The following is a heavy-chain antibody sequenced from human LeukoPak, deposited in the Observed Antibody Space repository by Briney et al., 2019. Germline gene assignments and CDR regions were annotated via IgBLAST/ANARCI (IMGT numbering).Heavy chain of an antibody. D-gene: IGHD2-15*01. CDR2: VRGSGAYT. CDR3: SKAPASGCTGGSCYIFDY. V-gene: IGHV3-23*01. CDR1: GFTFSIYA. J-gene: IGHJ4*02. Sequence: AGGSLRLSCAASGFTFSIYAMSWVRQAPGKGLEWVSSVRGSGAYTYYADSVKGRFTISRDNSMDTLYLQMNSPRAEDTAVYYCSKAPASGCTGGSCYIFDYWGRGTLVTVSS.